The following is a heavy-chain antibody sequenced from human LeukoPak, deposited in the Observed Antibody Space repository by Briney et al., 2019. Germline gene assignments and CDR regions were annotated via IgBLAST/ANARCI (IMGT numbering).Heavy chain of an antibody. J-gene: IGHJ4*02. Sequence: GGSLRLSCAASGFTFSRNAIHWVSPGPGKGLEWVSYIAHHGSNKYYAASVKGRFTISRDNSKRTLYLQMNSLRADDTAVYYCAKDGSWSCTDWGQGTLVTVSS. CDR2: IAHHGSNK. V-gene: IGHV3-30*02. CDR1: GFTFSRNA. CDR3: AKDGSWSCTD. D-gene: IGHD2-8*02.